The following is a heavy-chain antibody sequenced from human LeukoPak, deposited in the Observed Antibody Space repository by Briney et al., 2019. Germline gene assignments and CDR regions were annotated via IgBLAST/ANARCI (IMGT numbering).Heavy chain of an antibody. D-gene: IGHD1-1*01. Sequence: PGGSLRLSCAASGFTFSSHGMHWVRQAPGRGLEWVAVIWYDGSNKYYTDSVKGRFTISRDNSRNMLYLQMNSLRAEDTAVYHCARWHDVKKLDCWGQGTLVTVSS. CDR2: IWYDGSNK. V-gene: IGHV3-33*01. J-gene: IGHJ4*02. CDR3: ARWHDVKKLDC. CDR1: GFTFSSHG.